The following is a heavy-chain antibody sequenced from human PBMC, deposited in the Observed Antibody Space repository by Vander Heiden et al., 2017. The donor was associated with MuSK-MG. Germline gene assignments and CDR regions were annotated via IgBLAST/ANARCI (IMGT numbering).Heavy chain of an antibody. Sequence: QLQLQESGPGLVKPSETLSLTCTVSGGSISSSSYYWGWIRQPPGKGLEWIGSIYYSGSTYYNPSLKSRVTISVDTSKNQFSLKLSSVTAADTAVYYCARDERYYDFWSGPSYYYYGMDVWVQGTTVTVSS. CDR2: IYYSGST. V-gene: IGHV4-39*07. D-gene: IGHD3-3*01. CDR3: ARDERYYDFWSGPSYYYYGMDV. J-gene: IGHJ6*02. CDR1: GGSISSSSYY.